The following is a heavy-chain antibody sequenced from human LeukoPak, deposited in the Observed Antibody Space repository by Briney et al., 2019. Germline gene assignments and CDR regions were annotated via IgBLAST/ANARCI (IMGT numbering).Heavy chain of an antibody. V-gene: IGHV1-46*01. D-gene: IGHD2-2*01. CDR3: ARGSTAAVVPAADIDY. Sequence: ASVKVSCKASGYTFTSYYMHWVRQAPGQGLEWMGIINPSGGSTSYAQKFQGRVTMTRDTSTSTVYMELSSLRSEDTAVYYCARGSTAAVVPAADIDYWGQGTLVTVSS. CDR2: INPSGGST. CDR1: GYTFTSYY. J-gene: IGHJ4*02.